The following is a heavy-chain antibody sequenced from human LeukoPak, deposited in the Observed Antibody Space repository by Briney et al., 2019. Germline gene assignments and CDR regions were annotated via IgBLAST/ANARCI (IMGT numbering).Heavy chain of an antibody. J-gene: IGHJ4*02. V-gene: IGHV4-39*07. D-gene: IGHD1-26*01. Sequence: SETLSLTCTVSGGSISSSSYYWGWIRQPPGKGLEWIGSIYYSGSTYYNPSLKSRVTISVDTSKNQFSLKLSSVTAADTAVYYCARDHSGSDASFDYWGQGTLVTVSS. CDR1: GGSISSSSYY. CDR2: IYYSGST. CDR3: ARDHSGSDASFDY.